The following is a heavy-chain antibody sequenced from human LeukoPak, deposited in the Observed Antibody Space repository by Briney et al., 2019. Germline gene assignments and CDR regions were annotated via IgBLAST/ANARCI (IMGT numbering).Heavy chain of an antibody. D-gene: IGHD3-3*01. CDR1: GGTFSSYA. J-gene: IGHJ4*02. CDR3: ARARGVVIISYYFDY. Sequence: GASVKVSCKASGGTFSSYAISWVRQAPGQGLEWMGRIIPILGIANYAQKFQGRVTITADKSTSTAYMELSSLRSEDTAVYYCARARGVVIISYYFDYWGQGTLVTVSS. CDR2: IIPILGIA. V-gene: IGHV1-69*04.